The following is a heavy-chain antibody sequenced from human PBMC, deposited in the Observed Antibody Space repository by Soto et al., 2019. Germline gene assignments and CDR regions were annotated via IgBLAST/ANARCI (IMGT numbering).Heavy chain of an antibody. D-gene: IGHD3-10*01. CDR3: AKVGSSGGILNS. V-gene: IGHV3-23*01. J-gene: IGHJ4*02. CDR1: GFTFIDYA. CDR2: ISTVVQST. Sequence: EVQLLDSGGGLVQPGGSLRLSCAASGFTFIDYAMSWVLQAPGKGLEWVATISTVVQSTFSADSVKGRFTISRDNSKNTLNPQMISLRVEATALHFCAKVGSSGGILNSWGRGSIVTDSS.